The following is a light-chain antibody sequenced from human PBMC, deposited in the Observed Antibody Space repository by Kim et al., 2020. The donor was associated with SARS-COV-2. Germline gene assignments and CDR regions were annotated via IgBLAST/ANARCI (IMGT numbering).Light chain of an antibody. Sequence: SYELTQPPSVTVATGETAKISCGGNNIGTKGVHWYRHKPGQAPVMVILYNTNRPSGIPERFSGSNSGNAATLTISRVGAGDEADYYCQVWESSTNPPLVFGGGTQLTVL. CDR1: NIGTKG. CDR3: QVWESSTNPPLV. J-gene: IGLJ3*02. V-gene: IGLV3-21*01. CDR2: YNT.